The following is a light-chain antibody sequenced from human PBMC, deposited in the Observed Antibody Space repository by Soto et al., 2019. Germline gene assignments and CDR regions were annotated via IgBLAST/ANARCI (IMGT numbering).Light chain of an antibody. CDR2: EAS. V-gene: IGKV1-6*01. CDR1: QGIGND. Sequence: AIQVTQSPSSLSASVGDRVTISCRASQGIGNDLGWYQQKPWKAPKLLIYEASTLQTGVASRFSGSGSGTDFTLTISSLQPEDFVTYYCLQDYVYPWTFGQGTKVEVK. CDR3: LQDYVYPWT. J-gene: IGKJ1*01.